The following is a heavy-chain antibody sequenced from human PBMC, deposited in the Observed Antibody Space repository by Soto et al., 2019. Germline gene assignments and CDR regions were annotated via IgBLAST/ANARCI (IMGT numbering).Heavy chain of an antibody. Sequence: GGSLRLSCAAPGFSFSVYALHWIRQAPGEGLEWVSAISGSGGSTYYADSVKGRFTISRDNSKNTLYLQMNSLRAEDSAVYYCAKVLAWLMIVGGDYWGQGTLVTVSS. CDR1: GFSFSVYA. V-gene: IGHV3-23*01. CDR3: AKVLAWLMIVGGDY. CDR2: ISGSGGST. D-gene: IGHD3-22*01. J-gene: IGHJ4*02.